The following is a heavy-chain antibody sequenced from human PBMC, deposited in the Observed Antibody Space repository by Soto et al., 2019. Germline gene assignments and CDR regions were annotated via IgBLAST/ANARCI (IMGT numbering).Heavy chain of an antibody. V-gene: IGHV1-69*13. CDR3: ARGPQESYYYDSSGYYLGGPFDY. J-gene: IGHJ4*02. Sequence: SVKVSCKASGGTFSSYAISWVRQAPGQGLEWMGGIIPIFGTANYAQKFQGRVTITADESTSTAYMELSSLRSEDTAVYYCARGPQESYYYDSSGYYLGGPFDYWGQGTLVTVSS. D-gene: IGHD3-22*01. CDR1: GGTFSSYA. CDR2: IIPIFGTA.